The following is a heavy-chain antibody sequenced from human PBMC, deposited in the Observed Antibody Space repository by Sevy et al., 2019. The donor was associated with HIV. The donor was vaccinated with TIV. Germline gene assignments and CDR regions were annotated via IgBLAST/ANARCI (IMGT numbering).Heavy chain of an antibody. CDR1: GGSISSYY. CDR3: ARGHYDSGGYFSQFDY. CDR2: IYTSGST. J-gene: IGHJ4*02. Sequence: SETLSLTCTVSGGSISSYYWSWIRQPAGKGLEWIGRIYTSGSTNYNPSLKSRVTMSVDTSKNQFSLKLSSVTAADTAVYYCARGHYDSGGYFSQFDYWGQGILVTVSS. D-gene: IGHD3-22*01. V-gene: IGHV4-4*07.